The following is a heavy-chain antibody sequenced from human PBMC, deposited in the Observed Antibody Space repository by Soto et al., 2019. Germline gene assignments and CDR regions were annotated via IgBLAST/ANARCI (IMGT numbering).Heavy chain of an antibody. D-gene: IGHD6-13*01. J-gene: IGHJ6*03. Sequence: GESLKISCKGSGYSFTSYWIGWVRQMPGKGLEWMGIIYPGDSDTRYSPSFQGQVTISADKSISTAYLQWSSLKASDTAMYYCATYSVRGPGIAAAVGDYYYYMDVWGKGTTVTVSS. CDR2: IYPGDSDT. CDR3: ATYSVRGPGIAAAVGDYYYYMDV. V-gene: IGHV5-51*01. CDR1: GYSFTSYW.